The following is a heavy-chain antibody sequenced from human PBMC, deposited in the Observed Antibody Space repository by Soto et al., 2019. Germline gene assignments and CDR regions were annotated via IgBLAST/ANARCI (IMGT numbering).Heavy chain of an antibody. CDR2: IYYSGST. V-gene: IGHV4-39*01. J-gene: IGHJ4*02. Sequence: SETLSLTCTVSGGSISSSSYYWGWIRQPPGKGLEWIGSIYYSGSTYYNPSLKSRVTISVDTSKNQFSLKLSSVTAADTAVYYCARHIEGPDPYFDYWGQGTLVTVSS. CDR3: ARHIEGPDPYFDY. CDR1: GGSISSSSYY. D-gene: IGHD2-15*01.